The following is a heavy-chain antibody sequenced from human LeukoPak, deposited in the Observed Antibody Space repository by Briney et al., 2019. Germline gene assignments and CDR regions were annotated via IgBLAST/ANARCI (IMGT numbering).Heavy chain of an antibody. Sequence: PSETLSLTCAVYGGSFSGYYWSWIRQPPGKGLEWIGVINHSGSTNYNPSLKSRVTISVDTSKNQFSLKLSSVTAADTAVYYCARAWARREQQLALSWFDPWGQGTLVTVSS. CDR1: GGSFSGYY. D-gene: IGHD6-13*01. CDR2: INHSGST. CDR3: ARAWARREQQLALSWFDP. J-gene: IGHJ5*02. V-gene: IGHV4-34*01.